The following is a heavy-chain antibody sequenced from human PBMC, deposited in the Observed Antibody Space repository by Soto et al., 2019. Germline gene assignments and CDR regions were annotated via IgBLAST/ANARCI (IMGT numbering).Heavy chain of an antibody. D-gene: IGHD3-10*01. CDR2: ISSSSTTI. Sequence: EVQLVESGGGLVQPGGSLRLSCEASGFTFSNFGINWVRQAPGKGLEWVSHISSSSTTINYAESVKGRFTTSRDNAKNSLYLQMSSLRGEDTAVYYCATSFITTIGTTAWGQGTLVTVSS. CDR1: GFTFSNFG. V-gene: IGHV3-48*01. J-gene: IGHJ4*02. CDR3: ATSFITTIGTTA.